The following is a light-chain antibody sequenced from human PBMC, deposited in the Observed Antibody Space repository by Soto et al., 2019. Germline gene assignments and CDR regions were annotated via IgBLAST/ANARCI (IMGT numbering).Light chain of an antibody. J-gene: IGLJ1*01. CDR2: GNS. CDR3: QSYDSSLSGDV. Sequence: SVITQPPLVYVAPGQMVTISCAGGSANIGSGYDVHWSQQLTGTAPKSAIYGNSNRPPGVPDRFTGSKSGTSASLAITGLQAEDEADYYCQSYDSSLSGDVFRTATKVTVL. CDR1: SANIGSGYD. V-gene: IGLV1-40*01.